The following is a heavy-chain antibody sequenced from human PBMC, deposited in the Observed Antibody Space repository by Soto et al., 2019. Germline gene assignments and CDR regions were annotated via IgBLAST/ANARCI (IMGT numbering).Heavy chain of an antibody. CDR1: GYTFSAFW. CDR2: IDPRDSYS. CDR3: ARLSTGFSTTTTCQHYFCMGD. J-gene: IGHJ6*02. Sequence: GESLRISCQASGYTFSAFWITWVRQIPGKGLEWVATIDPRDSYSNYSLSFQGHVTISADKSIGSAYLHWSTLEASYTSIYYCARLSTGFSTTTTCQHYFCMGDWGQVTTFTASS. D-gene: IGHD3-3*01. V-gene: IGHV5-10-1*01.